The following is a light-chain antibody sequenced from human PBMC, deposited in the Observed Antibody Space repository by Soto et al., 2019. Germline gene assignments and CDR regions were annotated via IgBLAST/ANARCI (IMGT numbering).Light chain of an antibody. CDR1: QSVNFN. V-gene: IGKV3-15*01. Sequence: EIVMTQSPATLSVSPGERATLSCKASQSVNFNLAWYQQKPGQAPRLLMYGASTRAAAIPARFSGSVSGTEFTLSISSLESEDFAIYYCQQYSNWPTFGQGTKVEIK. CDR2: GAS. CDR3: QQYSNWPT. J-gene: IGKJ1*01.